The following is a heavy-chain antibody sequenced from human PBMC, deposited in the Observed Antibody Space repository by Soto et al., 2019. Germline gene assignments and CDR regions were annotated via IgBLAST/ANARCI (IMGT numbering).Heavy chain of an antibody. Sequence: LSLTCTVSGDSVTSVSDYWSWIRQPPGKGLEWIGYIYYSGSADYNPSLGSRVTISIDTSKNQFSLKLTSVTAADTAVYYCARGVGFGYYYYHMDLWGQGTTVTVSS. J-gene: IGHJ6*02. D-gene: IGHD3-10*01. CDR1: GDSVTSVSDY. CDR3: ARGVGFGYYYYHMDL. CDR2: IYYSGSA. V-gene: IGHV4-61*01.